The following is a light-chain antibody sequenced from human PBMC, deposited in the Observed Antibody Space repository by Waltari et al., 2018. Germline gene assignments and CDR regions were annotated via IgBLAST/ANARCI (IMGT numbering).Light chain of an antibody. J-gene: IGKJ2*01. Sequence: AIRITQSPSSLSASTGDRVTLTCRASQGISSYLAWYQQKPGKAPKLLIYAASTLQSGVPSRFSGSGSGTDFTLTISCLQSEDFATYYCQQYYSYLLYTFGQGTKLEIK. CDR3: QQYYSYLLYT. V-gene: IGKV1-8*01. CDR1: QGISSY. CDR2: AAS.